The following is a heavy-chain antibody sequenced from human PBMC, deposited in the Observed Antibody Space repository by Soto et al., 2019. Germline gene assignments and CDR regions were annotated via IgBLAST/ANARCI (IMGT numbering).Heavy chain of an antibody. D-gene: IGHD5-12*01. V-gene: IGHV1-18*04. Sequence: QLQLVQSGAEVERPGASVRVSCKAYGYPFSKYGISWIRQAPGQGLEWMGWIKPDNGDTHYAQKFQGRVTMTTDTSSNTAYMELRSLRSDDTAVYYCATSYDSGLDPWGQGTLVSVYS. J-gene: IGHJ5*02. CDR3: ATSYDSGLDP. CDR1: GYPFSKYG. CDR2: IKPDNGDT.